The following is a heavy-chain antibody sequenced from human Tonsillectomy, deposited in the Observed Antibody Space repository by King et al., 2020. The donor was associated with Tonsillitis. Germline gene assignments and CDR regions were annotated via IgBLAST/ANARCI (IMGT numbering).Heavy chain of an antibody. CDR1: GFTFSSYG. Sequence: VQLVESGGGVVQPGRSLRLSCAASGFTFSSYGMHWVRQAPGKGLEWVAVLSYDGSNKYYAESVKGRFTISRDNSKNTLYLQMNSLRAEDTAVYYCAKEQKGIAVSTTPSYPDAFDIWGQGTMVTVSS. J-gene: IGHJ3*02. CDR2: LSYDGSNK. D-gene: IGHD5/OR15-5a*01. CDR3: AKEQKGIAVSTTPSYPDAFDI. V-gene: IGHV3-30*18.